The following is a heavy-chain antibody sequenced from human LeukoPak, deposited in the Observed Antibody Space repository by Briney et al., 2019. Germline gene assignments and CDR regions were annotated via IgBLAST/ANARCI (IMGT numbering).Heavy chain of an antibody. CDR2: INHSGST. J-gene: IGHJ6*02. CDR1: GGSFSGYY. D-gene: IGHD6-19*01. CDR3: AGWYYYYYGMDL. Sequence: PSETLSLTCAVYGGSFSGYYWSWIRQPPGKGLEWIGEINHSGSTNYNPSLKSRVTISVDTSKNQFSLKLSSVTAADTAVYYCAGWYYYYYGMDLWGQGTTVTVSS. V-gene: IGHV4-34*01.